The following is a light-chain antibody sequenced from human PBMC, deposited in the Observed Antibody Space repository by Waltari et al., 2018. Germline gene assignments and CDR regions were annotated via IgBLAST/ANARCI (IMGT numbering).Light chain of an antibody. CDR1: LLARKY. CDR2: KDK. Sequence: SYELTQPSSVSVSPGQTATITGSGYLLARKYVRWFQQRPGKAPLLVIFKDKERPSGIPERFSGSTSGTTVTLTISGAQVDDEADYFCFSAADNTGVFGGGTKLIVL. J-gene: IGLJ3*02. V-gene: IGLV3-27*01. CDR3: FSAADNTGV.